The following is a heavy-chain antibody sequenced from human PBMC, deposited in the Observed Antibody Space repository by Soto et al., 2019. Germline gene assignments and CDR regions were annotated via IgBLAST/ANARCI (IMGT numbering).Heavy chain of an antibody. D-gene: IGHD3-22*01. Sequence: SVKVCFKDSGYTFTSYAMHWVRQAPGQRLEWMGWINAGNGNTKYSQKFQGRVTITRDTSASTAYMELSSLRSEDTAVYYCARVPYYYDSSGTTYAPNWFDPWGQGTLVTVYS. V-gene: IGHV1-3*01. J-gene: IGHJ5*02. CDR2: INAGNGNT. CDR3: ARVPYYYDSSGTTYAPNWFDP. CDR1: GYTFTSYA.